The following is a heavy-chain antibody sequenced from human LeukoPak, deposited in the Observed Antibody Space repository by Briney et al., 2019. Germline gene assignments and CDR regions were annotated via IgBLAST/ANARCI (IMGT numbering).Heavy chain of an antibody. D-gene: IGHD3-10*01. CDR2: IIPIFGTA. CDR1: GGTFSSYA. CDR3: ARGMVRGKPIILPPTY. J-gene: IGHJ4*02. V-gene: IGHV1-69*13. Sequence: SVKVSRKASGGTFSSYAISWVRQVPGQGLEWMGGIIPIFGTANYAQKFQGRVTITADESTSTAYMELSSLRSEDTAVYYCARGMVRGKPIILPPTYWGQGTLVTVSS.